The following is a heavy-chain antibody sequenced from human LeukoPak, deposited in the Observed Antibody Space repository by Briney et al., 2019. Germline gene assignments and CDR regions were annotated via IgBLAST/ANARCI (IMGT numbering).Heavy chain of an antibody. CDR2: TRNKANSYTT. CDR3: TRVTGSYRSFDY. D-gene: IGHD1-26*01. J-gene: IGHJ4*02. V-gene: IGHV3-72*01. Sequence: GGSLRLSCAASGFTFSDHYMDWVRQAPGKGLEWVGRTRNKANSYTTEYAASVKGRFTISRDDSKSIAYLQMNSLKTEDTAVYYCTRVTGSYRSFDYWGQGTLVTVSS. CDR1: GFTFSDHY.